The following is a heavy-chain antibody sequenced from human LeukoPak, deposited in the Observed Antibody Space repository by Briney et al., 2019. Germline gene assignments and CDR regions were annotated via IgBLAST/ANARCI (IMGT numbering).Heavy chain of an antibody. D-gene: IGHD1-26*01. Sequence: RASETLSLTCAVYGGSFSGYYWSWIRQPPGKGLEWIGEINHSGSTNYNPSLKSRVTISVDTSKNQFSLKLSSVTAADTAVYYCARSLDEVVGYWGQGTLVTVSS. J-gene: IGHJ4*02. CDR1: GGSFSGYY. CDR3: ARSLDEVVGY. V-gene: IGHV4-34*01. CDR2: INHSGST.